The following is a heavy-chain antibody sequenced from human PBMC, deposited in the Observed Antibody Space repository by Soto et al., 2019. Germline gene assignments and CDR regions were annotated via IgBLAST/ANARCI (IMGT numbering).Heavy chain of an antibody. D-gene: IGHD6-13*01. CDR1: GFTFSIYW. CDR3: ARVSPYSTSPIEY. Sequence: PGGSLRLSCAASGFTFSIYWMVWFRQAPGKGLEWVSRINGAGITTDYADSVKGRFTISRDNAKNTLYLQMNSLTVEDTAVYYCARVSPYSTSPIEYWGQGALVTVSS. J-gene: IGHJ4*02. CDR2: INGAGITT. V-gene: IGHV3-74*01.